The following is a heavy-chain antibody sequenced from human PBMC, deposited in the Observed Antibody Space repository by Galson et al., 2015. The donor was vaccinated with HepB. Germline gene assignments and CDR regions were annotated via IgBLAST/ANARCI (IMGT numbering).Heavy chain of an antibody. D-gene: IGHD6-19*01. CDR2: ITPSGDNT. CDR3: AKVFPEKTDGWYRQALYYFDY. CDR1: GFTLSYYA. J-gene: IGHJ4*02. Sequence: SLRLSCAASGFTLSYYAMAWVRQAPGKGLEWISAITPSGDNTYSADSMKGRFFISRDNSQNTLFLQMNSLRADDTAIYFCAKVFPEKTDGWYRQALYYFDYWGQGTRVAVSS. V-gene: IGHV3-23*01.